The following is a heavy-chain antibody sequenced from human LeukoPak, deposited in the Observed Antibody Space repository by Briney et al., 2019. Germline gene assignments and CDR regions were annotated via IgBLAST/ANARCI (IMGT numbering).Heavy chain of an antibody. Sequence: SETLSLTCSVSGYSISSTYYWGWIRQPPGKGLEWIGSIHHSGSTYYNPSLKSRVTTSVDTSKNQFSLKLSSVTAADTALYYCVRVDYGSGSYYKSFWFDPWGRGTLVTVSS. D-gene: IGHD3-10*01. CDR1: GYSISSTYY. CDR2: IHHSGST. J-gene: IGHJ5*02. V-gene: IGHV4-38-2*02. CDR3: VRVDYGSGSYYKSFWFDP.